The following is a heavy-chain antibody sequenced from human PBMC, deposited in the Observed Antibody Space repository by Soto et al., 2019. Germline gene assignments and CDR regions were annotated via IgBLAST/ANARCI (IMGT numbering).Heavy chain of an antibody. Sequence: SVKVSCKASGGTFSSYAISWVRQAPGQGLEWMGGIIPIFGTANYAQKFQGRVTITADESTSTAYMELSSLRSEDTAVYYCARDTETQDFWSGYSPYYFDYWGQGTLVTVS. CDR3: ARDTETQDFWSGYSPYYFDY. J-gene: IGHJ4*02. D-gene: IGHD3-3*01. V-gene: IGHV1-69*13. CDR1: GGTFSSYA. CDR2: IIPIFGTA.